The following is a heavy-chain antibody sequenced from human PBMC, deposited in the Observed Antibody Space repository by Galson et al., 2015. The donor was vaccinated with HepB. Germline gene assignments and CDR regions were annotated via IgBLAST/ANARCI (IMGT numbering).Heavy chain of an antibody. J-gene: IGHJ3*02. V-gene: IGHV3-53*01. Sequence: LRLSCAASGLTVSSNFMSWVRQAPGKGLEWISLIYSGGSTSYADSVKGRFTISRDISKNMLYLQMNSLRADDTAVYFCAREDFGAFDIWGQGTMVSVSS. CDR1: GLTVSSNF. D-gene: IGHD2/OR15-2a*01. CDR2: IYSGGST. CDR3: AREDFGAFDI.